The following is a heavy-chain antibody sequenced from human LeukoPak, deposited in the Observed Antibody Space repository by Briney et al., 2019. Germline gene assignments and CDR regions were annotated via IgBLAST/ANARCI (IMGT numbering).Heavy chain of an antibody. Sequence: SETLSLTCAVYGGSFSGYYWSWIRQPPGKGLEWIGEINHSGSTNYNPSLKSRVTISVDTSKNQFSLKLSFVTAADTAVYYCARANCTNGVCYNSRGRFDPWGQGTLVTVSS. CDR2: INHSGST. CDR3: ARANCTNGVCYNSRGRFDP. CDR1: GGSFSGYY. J-gene: IGHJ5*02. D-gene: IGHD2-8*01. V-gene: IGHV4-34*01.